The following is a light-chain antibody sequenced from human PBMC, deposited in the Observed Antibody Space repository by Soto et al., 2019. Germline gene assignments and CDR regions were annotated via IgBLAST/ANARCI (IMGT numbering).Light chain of an antibody. V-gene: IGKV3-11*01. CDR2: DAS. J-gene: IGKJ3*01. CDR1: QSVSSY. CDR3: QHYYGSPS. Sequence: EIVLTQSPATLSLSPGERATLSCRASQSVSSYLAWYQQKPGQAPRLLIYDASNRATGIPARFSGSGSGTDFTLTISSLEPEDFAVYYCQHYYGSPSFGPGTKVDIK.